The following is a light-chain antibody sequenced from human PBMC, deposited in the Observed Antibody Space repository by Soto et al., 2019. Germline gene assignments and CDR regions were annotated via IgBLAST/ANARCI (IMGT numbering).Light chain of an antibody. Sequence: QSAPTQPPSASGTPGQRATIPCSGGDSNIGPNTVNWYRQVPGTAPKLLIHNNDQRPSGVPDRISGSKSGTSASLAISGLHSDDEADYYCAAWDDSLNAYVFGIGTKVTVL. V-gene: IGLV1-44*01. CDR3: AAWDDSLNAYV. J-gene: IGLJ1*01. CDR2: NND. CDR1: DSNIGPNT.